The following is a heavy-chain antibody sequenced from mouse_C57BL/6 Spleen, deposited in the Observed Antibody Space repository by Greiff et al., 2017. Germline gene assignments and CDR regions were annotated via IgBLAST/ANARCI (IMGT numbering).Heavy chain of an antibody. V-gene: IGHV1-9*01. J-gene: IGHJ2*01. CDR1: GYTFTGYW. D-gene: IGHD1-1*01. CDR3: ASYRNYYGSSFIFDY. CDR2: ILPGSGST. Sequence: QVQLKQSGAELMKPGASVKLSCKATGYTFTGYWIEWVKQRPGHGLEWIGEILPGSGSTNYNEKFKGKATFTADTSSNTAYMQLSSLTTEDSAIYYCASYRNYYGSSFIFDYWGQGTTLTVSS.